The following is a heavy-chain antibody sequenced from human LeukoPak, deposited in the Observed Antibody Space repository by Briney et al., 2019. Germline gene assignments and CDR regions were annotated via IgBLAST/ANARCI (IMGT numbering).Heavy chain of an antibody. CDR2: IKSKTDGGTT. CDR1: GFTFSNAW. Sequence: GGSLRLSCAASGFTFSNAWMSWVRQAPGKGLEWVGRIKSKTDGGTTDYAAPVKGRFTISRDDSKNTLYLQMNSLKTEDTAVYYCTTRKSHGYSTNDYWGQGTLVTVSS. J-gene: IGHJ4*02. V-gene: IGHV3-15*01. CDR3: TTRKSHGYSTNDY. D-gene: IGHD5-18*01.